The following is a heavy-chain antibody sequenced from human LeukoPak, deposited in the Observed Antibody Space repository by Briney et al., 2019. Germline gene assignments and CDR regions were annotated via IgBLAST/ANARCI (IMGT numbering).Heavy chain of an antibody. V-gene: IGHV1-69*13. CDR2: IIPIFGTA. J-gene: IGHJ4*02. D-gene: IGHD3-22*01. CDR1: GGTFSSYA. CDR3: ARSSEGWLLPLFDY. Sequence: SVKVSCKASGGTFSSYAISWVRQAPGQGLEWMGGIIPIFGTANYAQKFQGRVTITADESTSTAYMELSSLRSEGTAVYYCARSSEGWLLPLFDYWGQGTLVTVSS.